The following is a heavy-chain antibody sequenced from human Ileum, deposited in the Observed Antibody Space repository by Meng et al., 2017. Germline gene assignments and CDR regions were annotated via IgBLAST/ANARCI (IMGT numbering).Heavy chain of an antibody. CDR1: GISFSSYY. CDR3: TRRQFSVALLFDY. V-gene: IGHV3-21*05. CDR2: IRYSSTYQ. Sequence: EVEVVEPGAGQAQAARSLTFTVSGFGISFSSYYWDWVRQAPGKGLEWIWCIRYSSTYQYNPDPVNGRSTTSRDYAKHSPYMQRYILGADATVVYYCTRRQFSVALLFDYWGQGTLVTVSS. D-gene: IGHD5-24*01. J-gene: IGHJ4*02.